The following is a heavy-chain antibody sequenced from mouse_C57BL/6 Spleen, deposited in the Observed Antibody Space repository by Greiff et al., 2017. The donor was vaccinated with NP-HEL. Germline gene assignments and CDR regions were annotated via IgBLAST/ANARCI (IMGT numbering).Heavy chain of an antibody. V-gene: IGHV1-85*01. CDR1: GYTFTSYD. CDR2: IYPRDGST. Sequence: QVQLQQSGPELVKPGASVKLSCKASGYTFTSYDINWVKQRPGQGLEWIGWIYPRDGSTKYNEKFKGKATLTVDTSSSTAYMELHSLTSEDSAVYFCASIYYGNYENAMDYWGQGTSVTVSS. CDR3: ASIYYGNYENAMDY. J-gene: IGHJ4*01. D-gene: IGHD2-1*01.